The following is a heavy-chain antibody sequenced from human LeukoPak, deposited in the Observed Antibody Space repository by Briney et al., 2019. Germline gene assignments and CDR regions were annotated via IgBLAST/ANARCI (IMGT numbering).Heavy chain of an antibody. Sequence: SETLSPTCTVSGGSISSGGYYWSWIRQHPGKGLEWIGYIYYSGSTYYNPSLKSRVTISVDTSKNQFSLKLSSVTAADTAEYYCARGPYYYDSSGYYHKYFDYWGQGTLVTVSS. CDR1: GGSISSGGYY. CDR3: ARGPYYYDSSGYYHKYFDY. CDR2: IYYSGST. V-gene: IGHV4-31*03. J-gene: IGHJ4*02. D-gene: IGHD3-22*01.